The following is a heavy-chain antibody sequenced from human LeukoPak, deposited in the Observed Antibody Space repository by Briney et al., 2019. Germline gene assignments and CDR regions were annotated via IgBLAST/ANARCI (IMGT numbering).Heavy chain of an antibody. V-gene: IGHV4-59*08. CDR3: ARHDSGYDPFDY. CDR1: GGSISSYY. D-gene: IGHD5-12*01. CDR2: IYYSGST. J-gene: IGHJ4*02. Sequence: SETLSLTCTVSGGSISSYYWSWIRQPPGKGLEWIGYIYYSGSTNYNPSPKSRVTISVDTSKNQFSLKLSSVTAADTAVYYCARHDSGYDPFDYWGQGTLVTVSS.